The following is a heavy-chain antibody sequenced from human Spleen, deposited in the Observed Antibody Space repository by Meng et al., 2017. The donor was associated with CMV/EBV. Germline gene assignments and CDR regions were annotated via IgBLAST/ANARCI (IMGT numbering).Heavy chain of an antibody. J-gene: IGHJ4*02. V-gene: IGHV3-30*04. D-gene: IGHD3-9*01. CDR3: ARLTDY. CDR1: GFTFSNYA. Sequence: GGSLRLSCAASGFTFSNYAMHWVRQAPGKGLEWVAVISYDASNKYYADSVKGRFTISRDNSKNTVYLQMNSLRAEDTAVYYCARLTDYWGQGTLVTVSS. CDR2: ISYDASNK.